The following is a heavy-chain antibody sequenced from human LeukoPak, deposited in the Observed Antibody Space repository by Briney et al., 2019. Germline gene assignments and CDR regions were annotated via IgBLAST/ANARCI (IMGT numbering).Heavy chain of an antibody. V-gene: IGHV3-7*01. D-gene: IGHD3-3*01. CDR2: MNEDESEK. Sequence: GGSLRLSCTASGFTLNNYWMSWVRQAPGKGLEWVANMNEDESEKYYVASVEGRFIISRDNAKNSLYLQMNSLRAEDTAVYYCARERDFWDYWGQGTLVTVSS. CDR3: ARERDFWDY. J-gene: IGHJ4*02. CDR1: GFTLNNYW.